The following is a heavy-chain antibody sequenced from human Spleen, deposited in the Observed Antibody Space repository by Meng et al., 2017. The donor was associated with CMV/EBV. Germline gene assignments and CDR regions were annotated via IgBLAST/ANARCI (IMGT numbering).Heavy chain of an antibody. CDR1: GGPISSSSYY. CDR2: INHSGST. V-gene: IGHV4-39*07. Sequence: SETLSLTCTVSGGPISSSSYYWSWIRQPPGKGLEWIGEINHSGSTNYNPSLKSRVTISVDTSKNQFSLKLSSVTAADTAVYYCARGRNPGALYYYYYGMDVWGQGTTVTVSS. J-gene: IGHJ6*02. CDR3: ARGRNPGALYYYYYGMDV.